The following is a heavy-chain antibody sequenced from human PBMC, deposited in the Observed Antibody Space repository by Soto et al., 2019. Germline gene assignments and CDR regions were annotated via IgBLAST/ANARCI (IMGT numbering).Heavy chain of an antibody. Sequence: QVPLVQSGAEVKKPGASVKVSCKASGYTFTSYGISWVRQAPGQGLEWMGWISAYNGNTNYAQKLQGRVTMTTDTSTSTAYMELRSLRSDDTAVYYCARDHTVLLWFGELLSRDHDAFDIWGQGTMVTVSS. J-gene: IGHJ3*02. CDR2: ISAYNGNT. D-gene: IGHD3-10*01. CDR3: ARDHTVLLWFGELLSRDHDAFDI. CDR1: GYTFTSYG. V-gene: IGHV1-18*01.